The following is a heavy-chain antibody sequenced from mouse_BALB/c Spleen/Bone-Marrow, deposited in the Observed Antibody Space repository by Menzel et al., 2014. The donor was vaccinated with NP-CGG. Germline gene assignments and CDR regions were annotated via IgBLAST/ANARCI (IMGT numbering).Heavy chain of an antibody. Sequence: VQLQQSGAELVKPGASVKLSCKASGYTFTSYWIHWVKLRPGQGLEWIGEINPSNGRTNYNEKFKNKATLTVDKSSSTAYIQLSSLTSEDSAVYYCARYDGLAWFAYWGQGTLVTVSA. J-gene: IGHJ3*01. CDR1: GYTFTSYW. CDR3: ARYDGLAWFAY. CDR2: INPSNGRT. D-gene: IGHD2-3*01. V-gene: IGHV1S81*02.